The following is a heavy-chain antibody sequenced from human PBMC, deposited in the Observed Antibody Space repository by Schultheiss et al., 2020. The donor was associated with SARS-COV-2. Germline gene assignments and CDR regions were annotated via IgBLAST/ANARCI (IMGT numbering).Heavy chain of an antibody. J-gene: IGHJ4*02. CDR1: GFTFSSHA. CDR2: FSYDGSHK. D-gene: IGHD5-18*01. CDR3: ARGHVPGYSYGPPDY. V-gene: IGHV3-30*04. Sequence: GGSLRLSCAASGFTFSSHAMHWVRQAPGKGLEWVAVFSYDGSHKYYADSVKGRFTITRYSSKNTLFLQMNSLRPDDTAVYYCARGHVPGYSYGPPDYWGQGTLLTVSS.